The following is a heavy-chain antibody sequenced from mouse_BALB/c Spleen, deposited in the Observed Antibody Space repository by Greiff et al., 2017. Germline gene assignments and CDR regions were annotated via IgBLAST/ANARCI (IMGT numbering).Heavy chain of an antibody. D-gene: IGHD1-1*01. CDR2: INPSNGGT. CDR3: TRGGTYYGSSYHYYTMDY. J-gene: IGHJ4*01. V-gene: IGHV1S81*02. Sequence: QVQLQQSGAELVKPGASVKLSCKASGYTFTSYYMYWVKQRPGQGLEWIGEINPSNGGTNFNEKFKSKATLTVDKSSSTAYMQLSSLTSEDSAVYYCTRGGTYYGSSYHYYTMDYWGQGTSVTVSS. CDR1: GYTFTSYY.